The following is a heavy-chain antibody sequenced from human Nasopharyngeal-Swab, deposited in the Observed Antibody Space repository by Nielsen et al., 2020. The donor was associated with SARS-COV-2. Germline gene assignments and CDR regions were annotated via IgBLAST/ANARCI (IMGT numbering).Heavy chain of an antibody. CDR3: ARRECRTSRCLHFDY. CDR1: GFSLDPGGMG. J-gene: IGHJ4*02. CDR2: IYWADDK. D-gene: IGHD3-3*01. Sequence: SGPTLVKPTQTLTLTCSFSGFSLDPGGMGVGWIRQPPGKALEWLGLIYWADDKRYSPSLKNRLNIPKDTSRSQVVLTLTNLDPMDTATYFCARRECRTSRCLHFDYWGQGTLVIVSS. V-gene: IGHV2-5*02.